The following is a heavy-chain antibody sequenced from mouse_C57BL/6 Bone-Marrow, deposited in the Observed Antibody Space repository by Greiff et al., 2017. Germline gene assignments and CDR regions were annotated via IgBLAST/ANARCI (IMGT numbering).Heavy chain of an antibody. CDR2: IYPGDGDT. CDR1: GYAFSSYW. J-gene: IGHJ1*03. Sequence: QVQLKQSGAELVKPGASVKISCKASGYAFSSYWMNWVKQRPGKGLEWIGQIYPGDGDTNYNGKFKGKATLTADKSSSTAYMQLSSLTSEDSAVYFCARSASRRDWYFDVWGTGTTVTVSS. D-gene: IGHD1-2*01. V-gene: IGHV1-80*01. CDR3: ARSASRRDWYFDV.